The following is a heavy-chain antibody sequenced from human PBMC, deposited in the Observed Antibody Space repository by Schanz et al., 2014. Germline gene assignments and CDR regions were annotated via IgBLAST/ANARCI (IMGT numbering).Heavy chain of an antibody. J-gene: IGHJ3*01. D-gene: IGHD2-21*01. V-gene: IGHV3-53*01. CDR2: LYINAGST. CDR1: GFSVSTNY. CDR3: ARDEGRDGYNLAFDV. Sequence: EVQLVESGGGLIQPGGSLRLSCAVSGFSVSTNYMSWARQAPGKGLEWISSLYINAGSTRYADSVKGRFFISRDTSKKPLSLQMNSLRTDNPTIYFCARDEGRDGYNLAFDVWGQGTLVTVSS.